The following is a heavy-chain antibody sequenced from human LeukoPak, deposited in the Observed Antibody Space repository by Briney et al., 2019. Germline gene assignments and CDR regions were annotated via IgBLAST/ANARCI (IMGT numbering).Heavy chain of an antibody. J-gene: IGHJ5*02. CDR2: ISYDGNSK. D-gene: IGHD6-19*01. V-gene: IGHV3-30*18. Sequence: PGTSLRLSCAVSGFTISSHGMHWVRQAPGKGLEWVAMISYDGNSKYYGDSVKGRFTISRDNSKNTLYLQMDSLRTEDMAVYYCAKDWGSSGWYNYFDPWGQGTLVTVSS. CDR1: GFTISSHG. CDR3: AKDWGSSGWYNYFDP.